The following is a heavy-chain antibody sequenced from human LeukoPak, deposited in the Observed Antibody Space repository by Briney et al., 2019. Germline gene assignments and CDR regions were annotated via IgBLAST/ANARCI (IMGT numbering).Heavy chain of an antibody. CDR2: INQDGTGK. V-gene: IGHV3-7*01. J-gene: IGHJ4*02. D-gene: IGHD3-9*01. CDR3: ARDNDLLRYFDWPLDY. Sequence: PGGSLRLSCAASGFTFSSYWMNWVRQAPGKGLEWVANINQDGTGKYYVDSVKGRFSISRDNAKSSLFLQMNSLRAEDTAVYYCARDNDLLRYFDWPLDYWGQGTLVTVSS. CDR1: GFTFSSYW.